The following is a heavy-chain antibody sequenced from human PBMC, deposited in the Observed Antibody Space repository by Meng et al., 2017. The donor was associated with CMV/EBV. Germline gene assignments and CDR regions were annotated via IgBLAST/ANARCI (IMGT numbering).Heavy chain of an antibody. Sequence: GESLKISCAAPGFTFSSYAMSWVRQAPGKGLEWVSAISGSGGSTYYADSVKGRFTISRDNSKNTLYLQMNSLRAEDTAVYYCAKGGSSGWIGRYWGQGTLVTVSS. J-gene: IGHJ4*02. CDR2: ISGSGGST. CDR1: GFTFSSYA. CDR3: AKGGSSGWIGRY. D-gene: IGHD6-19*01. V-gene: IGHV3-23*01.